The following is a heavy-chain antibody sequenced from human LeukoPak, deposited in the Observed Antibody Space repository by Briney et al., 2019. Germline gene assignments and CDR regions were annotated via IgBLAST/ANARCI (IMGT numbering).Heavy chain of an antibody. CDR3: AREVEEVPTAMGVYYYYFMDV. V-gene: IGHV3-74*01. D-gene: IGHD2-2*01. J-gene: IGHJ6*03. Sequence: PGGSLRLSCAASGFTFSNNWRHWVRQAPGKGLGWVSRINPDGRRTDYADSVKGRFTISRDNAKNTLYLQMNSLRSEDTAVYYCAREVEEVPTAMGVYYYYFMDVWGKGTTVTVSS. CDR1: GFTFSNNW. CDR2: INPDGRRT.